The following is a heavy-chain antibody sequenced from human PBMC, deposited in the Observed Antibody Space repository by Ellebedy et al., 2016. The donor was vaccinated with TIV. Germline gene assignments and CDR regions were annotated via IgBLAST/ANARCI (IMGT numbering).Heavy chain of an antibody. J-gene: IGHJ4*02. CDR3: ARDDRNFHFDY. D-gene: IGHD2/OR15-2a*01. CDR1: GFTFSSYS. V-gene: IGHV3-21*01. Sequence: GESLKISXAASGFTFSSYSMNWVRQAPGKGLEWVSSISSSSSYIYYADSVKGRFTISRDNAKNSLYLQMNSLRAEDTAVYYCARDDRNFHFDYWGQGTLGTVSS. CDR2: ISSSSSYI.